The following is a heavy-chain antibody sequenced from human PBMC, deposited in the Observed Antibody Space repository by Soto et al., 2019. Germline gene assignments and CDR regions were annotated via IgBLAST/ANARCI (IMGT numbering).Heavy chain of an antibody. CDR1: GYTFTSYG. J-gene: IGHJ4*02. D-gene: IGHD3-3*01. V-gene: IGHV1-18*01. Sequence: ASVEVSFKASGYTFTSYGISWVRQAPGQGLEGMGWISAYNGNTNYAQKLQGRVTMTTDTCTSTAYMELRSLRSDDTAVYYCARDQIYYDCWSGYYGEGRRIYYWGQGPRSTFST. CDR3: ARDQIYYDCWSGYYGEGRRIYY. CDR2: ISAYNGNT.